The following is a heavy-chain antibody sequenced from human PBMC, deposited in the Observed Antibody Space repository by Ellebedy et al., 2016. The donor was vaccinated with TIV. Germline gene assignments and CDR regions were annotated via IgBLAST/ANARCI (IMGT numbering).Heavy chain of an antibody. CDR3: ARAPLDDFEIDY. Sequence: AASVKVSCKASGYTFSNFYIHWVRQAPGQGLEWMGVIDPSGGTTFFAQNFQGRVTMTGDTSTNTTYMELRGLRYVDTALYYCARAPLDDFEIDYWGQGTLVTVSS. CDR1: GYTFSNFY. CDR2: IDPSGGTT. J-gene: IGHJ4*02. D-gene: IGHD2-21*02. V-gene: IGHV1-46*01.